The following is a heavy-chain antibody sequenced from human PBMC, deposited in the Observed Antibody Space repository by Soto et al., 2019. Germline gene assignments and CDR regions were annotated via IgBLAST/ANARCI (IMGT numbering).Heavy chain of an antibody. V-gene: IGHV3-23*01. CDR2: ISGSSDIT. D-gene: IGHD2-2*01. Sequence: GSLRLSCASSGFACSSFAMSWVRQAPGKGLEWVSAISGSSDITYYADSVKGRFTVSRDNSKNTLYLQMNSLRAEDTAIYYCAKCRGSTWSKVYFDYWGQGTLVTVSS. CDR1: GFACSSFA. J-gene: IGHJ4*02. CDR3: AKCRGSTWSKVYFDY.